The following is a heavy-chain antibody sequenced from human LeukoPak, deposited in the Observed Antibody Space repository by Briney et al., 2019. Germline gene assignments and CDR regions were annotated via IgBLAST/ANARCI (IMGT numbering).Heavy chain of an antibody. D-gene: IGHD3-3*01. V-gene: IGHV1-18*01. CDR1: GYTFTSYG. CDR2: ISAYNGNT. J-gene: IGHJ6*03. Sequence: ASVKVSCKASGYTFTSYGISWVRQAPGQGLEWMGWISAYNGNTNYAQKLQGRVTMTTDTSTSTVYMELSSLRSEDTAVYYCARDPLLEGYYYMDVWGKGTTVTVSS. CDR3: ARDPLLEGYYYMDV.